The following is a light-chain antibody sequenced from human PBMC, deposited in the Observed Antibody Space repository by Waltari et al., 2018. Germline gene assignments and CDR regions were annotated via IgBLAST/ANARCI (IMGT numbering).Light chain of an antibody. CDR3: HQYYLPQWT. CDR2: AAS. Sequence: DIQMTQSPSSLSASVEDRVTITCGASRDISNALAGYQQKPGRAPNLLLYAASRLKSGASTRFSGGGSGKDYTLTISRLQPEDFANYYCHQYYLPQWTFGQGTKVEIK. J-gene: IGKJ1*01. CDR1: RDISNA. V-gene: IGKV1-NL1*01.